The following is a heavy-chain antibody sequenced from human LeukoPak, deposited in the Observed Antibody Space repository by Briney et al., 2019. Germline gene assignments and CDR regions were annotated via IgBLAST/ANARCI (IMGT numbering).Heavy chain of an antibody. CDR2: INPSGGST. D-gene: IGHD3-10*01. CDR1: GYTFTSYY. J-gene: IGHJ6*03. CDR3: ARDRGQRTGKYYYYYYMDV. Sequence: ASVKVSCKASGYTFTSYYMHWVRQAPGQGLEWMGIINPSGGSTSYAQKFQGRVTMTRDMSTSTVHMELSSLRSEDTAVYYCARDRGQRTGKYYYYYYMDVWGKGTTVTVSS. V-gene: IGHV1-46*01.